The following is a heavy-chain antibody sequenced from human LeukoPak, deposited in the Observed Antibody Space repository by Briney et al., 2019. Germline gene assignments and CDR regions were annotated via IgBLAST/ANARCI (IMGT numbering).Heavy chain of an antibody. V-gene: IGHV3-30*18. J-gene: IGHJ6*02. CDR3: AKDGSCSSTSCYTYYYYYYGMDV. CDR1: GFPFNTFG. Sequence: GRSLRLSCAACGFPFNTFGVHWVRQARGRGLEWVAAISPDGNSECYADSVKGRFTISRDNSKNTLYLQMNSLRAEDTAVYYCAKDGSCSSTSCYTYYYYYYGMDVWGQGTTVTVSS. CDR2: ISPDGNSE. D-gene: IGHD2-2*02.